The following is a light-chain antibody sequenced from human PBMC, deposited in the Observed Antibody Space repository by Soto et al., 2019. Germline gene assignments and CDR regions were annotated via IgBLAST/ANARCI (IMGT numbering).Light chain of an antibody. CDR1: NIGSKN. CDR2: RDS. CDR3: QVWDSSTSFYV. J-gene: IGLJ1*01. Sequence: SYELTQPLSVSVALGQTARITCGGNNIGSKNVHWYQQKPGQAPVLVMYRDSNRPSGIPERFSGSNSGNTATLTISRAQAGDEADYYCQVWDSSTSFYVFGTGTKVTVL. V-gene: IGLV3-9*01.